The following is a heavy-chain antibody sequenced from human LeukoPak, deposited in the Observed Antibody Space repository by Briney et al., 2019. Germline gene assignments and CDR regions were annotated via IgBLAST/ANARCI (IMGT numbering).Heavy chain of an antibody. CDR1: GYTFTSYA. Sequence: SVKVSCKASGYTFTSYAMNWVRQAPGQGLEWMGGIIPIFGTASYAQKFQGRVTITADESTSTAYMELSSLRSEDTAVYYCARDALSLKAFDIWGQGTMVTVSS. V-gene: IGHV1-69*13. J-gene: IGHJ3*02. CDR2: IIPIFGTA. CDR3: ARDALSLKAFDI.